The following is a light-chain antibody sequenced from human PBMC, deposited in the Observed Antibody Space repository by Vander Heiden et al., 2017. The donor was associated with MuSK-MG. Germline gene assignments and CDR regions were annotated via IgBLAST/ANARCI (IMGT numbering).Light chain of an antibody. J-gene: IGKJ1*01. CDR3: QQYYTSPWT. Sequence: ENVLTQPPGTLSLSPGDIATLPCSPSLRVISMSLAWYQQRPGQAPRLLIYGASSRATGIPDRFSGSGSGTDFTLTITRLEPEDSAMYHCQQYYTSPWTFGQGTKMEIK. CDR1: LRVISMS. CDR2: GAS. V-gene: IGKV3-20*01.